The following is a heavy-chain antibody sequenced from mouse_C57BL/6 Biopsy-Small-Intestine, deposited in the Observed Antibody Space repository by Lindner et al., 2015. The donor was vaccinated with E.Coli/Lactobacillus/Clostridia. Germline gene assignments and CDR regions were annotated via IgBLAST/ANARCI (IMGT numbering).Heavy chain of an antibody. J-gene: IGHJ3*01. Sequence: SVKVSCKASGYTFTTYTMHWVRQAPGQRLEWMGRINAANGNTKYSQRLQGRVTFTRDTSASTAYMELSSLTSEDTAVYYCAREQWLASDAFDIWGQGTMVTVSS. D-gene: IGHD1-3*01. V-gene: IGHV1-84*02. CDR1: GYTFTTYT. CDR3: AREQWLASDAFDI. CDR2: INAANGNT.